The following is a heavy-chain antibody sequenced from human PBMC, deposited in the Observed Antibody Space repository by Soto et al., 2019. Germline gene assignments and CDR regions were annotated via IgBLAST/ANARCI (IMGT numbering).Heavy chain of an antibody. J-gene: IGHJ4*02. Sequence: GGSLRLSCVGSAFSFSNYAMSWLRQTPGKEQDWVLSVSAGVDNRRYGESVKVPFDISSDNSKATLFLEMTRVKADATATYCCASGGSGWYPFDYRGQGTPVTVSS. CDR3: ASGGSGWYPFDY. D-gene: IGHD6-19*01. V-gene: IGHV3-23*01. CDR2: VSAGVDNR. CDR1: AFSFSNYA.